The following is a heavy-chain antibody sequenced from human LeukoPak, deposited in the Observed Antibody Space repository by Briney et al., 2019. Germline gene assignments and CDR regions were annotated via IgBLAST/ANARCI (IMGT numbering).Heavy chain of an antibody. Sequence: GGSLRLSCAASGFTFNDYAMHWVRQATGQGLEWVSGISWNSGSIGYADSVKGRFTITRDNAKNSLYLQMNSLRSEDMALYYCAKGGVAVAGTVDYWGQGTLVTVSS. J-gene: IGHJ4*02. D-gene: IGHD6-19*01. CDR2: ISWNSGSI. V-gene: IGHV3-9*03. CDR3: AKGGVAVAGTVDY. CDR1: GFTFNDYA.